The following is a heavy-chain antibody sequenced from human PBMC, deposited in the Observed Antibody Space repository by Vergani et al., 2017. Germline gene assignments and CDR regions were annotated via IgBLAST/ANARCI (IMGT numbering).Heavy chain of an antibody. J-gene: IGHJ5*02. V-gene: IGHV1-69*04. D-gene: IGHD4-17*01. Sequence: QVQLVQSGAEVKKPGSSVKVSCKASGGTFSSYAISWVRQAPGQGLEWMGRIIPILGIANYAEKVQGRVTITADKATSTAYMELSSLRSEDTAVYYCAREGSDYGDVLTPILRPNWFDPWGQGTLVTVSS. CDR1: GGTFSSYA. CDR3: AREGSDYGDVLTPILRPNWFDP. CDR2: IIPILGIA.